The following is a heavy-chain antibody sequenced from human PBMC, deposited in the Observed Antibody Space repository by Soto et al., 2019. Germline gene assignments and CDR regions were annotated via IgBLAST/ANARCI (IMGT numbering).Heavy chain of an antibody. CDR3: ARGSPHCSGGSCYPSNNWFDP. CDR2: IIPIFGTA. CDR1: GGTFSSYA. D-gene: IGHD2-15*01. J-gene: IGHJ5*02. V-gene: IGHV1-69*01. Sequence: QVQLVQSGAEVKKPGSSVKVSCKASGGTFSSYAISWVRQGPGQGLEWMGGIIPIFGTANYAQKFQGRVTITADESSCTAYVELSSLRSEDTAVYHCARGSPHCSGGSCYPSNNWFDPWGQGTLVTVS.